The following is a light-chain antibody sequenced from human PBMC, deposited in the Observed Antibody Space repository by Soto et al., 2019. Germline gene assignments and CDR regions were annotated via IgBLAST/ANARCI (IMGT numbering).Light chain of an antibody. CDR2: GAS. J-gene: IGKJ1*01. CDR1: QSVSSSY. CDR3: QQYGSSPQT. Sequence: EIVLTQSPGTVSLSLGERATLSCSPSQSVSSSYLAWYQQKPGQAPRLLIYGASSRATGIPDRFSGSGSGTDFTLTISRLEPEDFAVYYCQQYGSSPQTFGQGTKVDIK. V-gene: IGKV3-20*01.